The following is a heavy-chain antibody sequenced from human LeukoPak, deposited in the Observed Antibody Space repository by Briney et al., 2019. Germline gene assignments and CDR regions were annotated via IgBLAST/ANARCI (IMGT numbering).Heavy chain of an antibody. V-gene: IGHV3-21*01. J-gene: IGHJ6*02. D-gene: IGHD2-15*01. Sequence: GGSLRLSCAASGFTFSSYSMNWVRQAPGKGLEWVSSISSSSSYIYYADSVKGRFTISRDNAKNSLYLQMNSLRAEDTAVYYCARDGLGYCSGGSCYGMDVWGQGTTVTVSS. CDR2: ISSSSSYI. CDR3: ARDGLGYCSGGSCYGMDV. CDR1: GFTFSSYS.